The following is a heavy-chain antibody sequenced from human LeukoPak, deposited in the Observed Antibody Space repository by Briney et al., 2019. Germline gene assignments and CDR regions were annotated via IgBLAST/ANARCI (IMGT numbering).Heavy chain of an antibody. D-gene: IGHD4/OR15-4a*01. V-gene: IGHV3-11*04. CDR1: GFTFSDYY. Sequence: GGSLRLSCEASGFTFSDYYMSWIRQAPGKGLEWVSYLSGGGTTVYHADSVKGRFTISRDSAKNSLYLQMNSLRAEDTAVYYCARGGGTMDFDYWGQGTLVTVSS. CDR3: ARGGGTMDFDY. J-gene: IGHJ4*02. CDR2: LSGGGTTV.